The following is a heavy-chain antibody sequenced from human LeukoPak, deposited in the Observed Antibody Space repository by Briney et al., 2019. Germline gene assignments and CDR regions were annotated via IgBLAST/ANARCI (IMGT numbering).Heavy chain of an antibody. J-gene: IGHJ4*02. D-gene: IGHD6-13*01. CDR2: ISGSGDST. V-gene: IGHV3-23*01. CDR1: GFTFSSYA. Sequence: QSGGSLRLPCAASGFTFSSYAMSWVRQAPGKGLEWVSAISGSGDSTYYGDSVKGRFTISRGNSKNTLYLQMNSLRAEDTAVYYCAKTRPLDSSSWSHGDYWGQGTLVTVSS. CDR3: AKTRPLDSSSWSHGDY.